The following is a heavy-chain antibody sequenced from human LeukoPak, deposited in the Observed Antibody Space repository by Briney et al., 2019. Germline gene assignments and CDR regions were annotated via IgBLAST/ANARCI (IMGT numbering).Heavy chain of an antibody. J-gene: IGHJ4*02. V-gene: IGHV1-2*06. CDR1: GYTFTGYY. Sequence: ASVKVSCKASGYTFTGYYMHWMRQAPGQGLEWMGRINPNSGGTNYAQKFQGRVTMTRDTSISTAYMELSRLRSDDTAVYYCARIGPYDFWSGYNSYYFDYWGQGTLVTVSS. CDR2: INPNSGGT. D-gene: IGHD3-3*01. CDR3: ARIGPYDFWSGYNSYYFDY.